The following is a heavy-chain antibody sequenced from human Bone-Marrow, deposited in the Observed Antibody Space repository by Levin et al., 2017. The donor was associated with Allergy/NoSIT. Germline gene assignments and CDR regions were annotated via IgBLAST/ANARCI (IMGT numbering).Heavy chain of an antibody. Sequence: GESLKISCKASGYTFTGYYMHWVRQAPGQGLEWMGWINPNSGGTNYAQKFQGWVTMTRDTSISTAYMELSRLRSDDTAVYYCARDRGVGQNWFDPWGQGTLVTVSS. J-gene: IGHJ5*02. D-gene: IGHD1-26*01. CDR1: GYTFTGYY. CDR3: ARDRGVGQNWFDP. CDR2: INPNSGGT. V-gene: IGHV1-2*04.